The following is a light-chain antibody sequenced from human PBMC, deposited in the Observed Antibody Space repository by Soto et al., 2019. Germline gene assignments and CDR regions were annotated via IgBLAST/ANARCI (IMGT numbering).Light chain of an antibody. Sequence: QSALAQPPSASGSPGQSVTISCTGSGSDIGAYNFVSWYQQHPGKAPKLMTFGVTERPSGVPDRFSGSKSGNTASLTVSGLQADDEAVYYCYSYAGRNIWVFGGGTKLTVL. V-gene: IGLV2-8*01. J-gene: IGLJ3*02. CDR2: GVT. CDR1: GSDIGAYNF. CDR3: YSYAGRNIWV.